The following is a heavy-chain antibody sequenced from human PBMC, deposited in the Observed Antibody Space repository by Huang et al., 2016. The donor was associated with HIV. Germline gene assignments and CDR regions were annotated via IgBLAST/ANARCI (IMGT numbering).Heavy chain of an antibody. J-gene: IGHJ4*02. Sequence: QVQLVQSGAEVKKPGSSVKVSCKASGGSFRNFAIGWVRQAPGQGLEWMGGISPTLGTANYAQKCQGRVTIIADESTSTADMELSSLRSEDTAVYYCATVDYYDTSGPQRGYFDNWGQGTLVTVSS. D-gene: IGHD3-22*01. V-gene: IGHV1-69*01. CDR1: GGSFRNFA. CDR3: ATVDYYDTSGPQRGYFDN. CDR2: ISPTLGTA.